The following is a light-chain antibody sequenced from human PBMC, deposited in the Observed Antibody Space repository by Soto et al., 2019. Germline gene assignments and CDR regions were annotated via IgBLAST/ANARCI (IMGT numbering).Light chain of an antibody. V-gene: IGKV1-5*01. CDR3: QQYNSYSYT. CDR1: QSISRW. CDR2: DAS. J-gene: IGKJ2*01. Sequence: DIQMTQSPSTLSASVGDRVTITCRASQSISRWLVWYQQKPGKAPKLLIYDASNLENGVPSRFSSSGSGTDFTLTISSLQPDDFATYYCQQYNSYSYTFGQGTKVDIK.